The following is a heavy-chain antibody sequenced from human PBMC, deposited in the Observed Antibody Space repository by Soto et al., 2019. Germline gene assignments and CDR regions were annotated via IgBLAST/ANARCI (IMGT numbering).Heavy chain of an antibody. CDR3: AAEGAGSGSYYYGMDV. Sequence: VNLVQSGVEVKRPGPSTKASCKAPGGTFSSYAITWVHRAPGQGLEGMGGFIPIFVTPNSAQKFQARVTIPADESTRTAYMELSGLRSEDTAGYSCAAEGAGSGSYYYGMDVWGQGTTVTVSS. CDR1: GGTFSSYA. V-gene: IGHV1-69*12. J-gene: IGHJ6*02. CDR2: FIPIFVTP. D-gene: IGHD3-22*01.